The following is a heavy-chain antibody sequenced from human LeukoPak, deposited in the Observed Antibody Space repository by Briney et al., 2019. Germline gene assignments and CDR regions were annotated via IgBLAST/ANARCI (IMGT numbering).Heavy chain of an antibody. V-gene: IGHV4-34*01. Sequence: TSETLSLTCAVYGGSFSGYYWSWIRQPPGKGLEWIGEINHSGSTNYNPSLKSRVTISVDTSKNQFSLKLSSVTAADTAVYYCAKDPAYSNRVSFDPWGQGTLVTVSS. D-gene: IGHD4-11*01. CDR1: GGSFSGYY. CDR3: AKDPAYSNRVSFDP. J-gene: IGHJ5*02. CDR2: INHSGST.